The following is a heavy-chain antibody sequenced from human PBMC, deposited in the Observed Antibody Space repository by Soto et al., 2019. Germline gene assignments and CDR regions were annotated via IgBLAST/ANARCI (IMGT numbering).Heavy chain of an antibody. CDR1: GYSFTDDY. Sequence: GASVKVSCKTSGYSFTDDYLHWVRQAPGQGLEWVGWINPHSGSTNFAQKFLGRVSMTSDTSISTAYMELLRLTSDDTAIYYCARAVYCGDDCYSYGMDVWGQGTTVTVSS. CDR3: ARAVYCGDDCYSYGMDV. D-gene: IGHD2-21*02. V-gene: IGHV1-2*02. J-gene: IGHJ6*02. CDR2: INPHSGST.